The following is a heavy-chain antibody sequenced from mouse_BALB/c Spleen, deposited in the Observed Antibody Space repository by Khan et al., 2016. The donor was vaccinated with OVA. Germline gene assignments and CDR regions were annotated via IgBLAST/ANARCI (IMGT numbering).Heavy chain of an antibody. V-gene: IGHV3-2*02. J-gene: IGHJ2*01. CDR3: ARTARIKY. CDR2: ISYSGST. CDR1: GYSITSGYG. Sequence: EVKLLESGPGLVKPSQSLSLTCTVTGYSITSGYGWNWIRQFPGNKQEWMGYISYSGSTNYNPSLKSRISITRDTSKNQFFLQLNSVTTEDIATYYCARTARIKYWGQGTTLTVSS. D-gene: IGHD1-2*01.